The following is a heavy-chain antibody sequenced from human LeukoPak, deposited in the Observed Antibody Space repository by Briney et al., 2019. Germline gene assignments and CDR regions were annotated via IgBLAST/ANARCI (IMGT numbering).Heavy chain of an antibody. J-gene: IGHJ5*02. CDR2: IYYSGST. Sequence: SETLSLTCTVSGGSISSYYWSWIRQPPGKGLEWIGYIYYSGSTNYNPSLKSRVTISVDTSRNQFSLKLSSVTAADTAVYYCARHGVYSSSWYLIRGWFDPWGQGTLVTVSS. D-gene: IGHD6-13*01. V-gene: IGHV4-59*08. CDR1: GGSISSYY. CDR3: ARHGVYSSSWYLIRGWFDP.